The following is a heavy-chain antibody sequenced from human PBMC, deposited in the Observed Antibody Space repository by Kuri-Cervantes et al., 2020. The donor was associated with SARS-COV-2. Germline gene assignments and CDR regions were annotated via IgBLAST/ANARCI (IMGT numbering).Heavy chain of an antibody. V-gene: IGHV3-66*02. Sequence: GGSLRLSCAASGSTVDSKYMSWVRQAPGRGLEWVSTIYGGGTTYYADSVKGRFTISRDNSANTLYLEMNSLRAEDTAVYYCASNLSGYPEYDYWGQGTLVTVSS. CDR2: IYGGGTT. J-gene: IGHJ4*02. CDR3: ASNLSGYPEYDY. CDR1: GSTVDSKY. D-gene: IGHD3-22*01.